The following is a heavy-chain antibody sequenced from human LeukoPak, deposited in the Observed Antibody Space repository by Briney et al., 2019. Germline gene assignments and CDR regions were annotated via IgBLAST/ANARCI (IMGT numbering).Heavy chain of an antibody. CDR3: TRGYSYGYH. J-gene: IGHJ5*02. Sequence: GGSLRLSCTASGFTFGDYAMSWFRQAPGKGLEWLGFIRSKTHSGATEYAASVRGRFTLSRDDSKSIAYLQMNSLKTEDTAMYYCTRGYSYGYHWGQGTLVTVSS. CDR1: GFTFGDYA. D-gene: IGHD5-18*01. CDR2: IRSKTHSGAT. V-gene: IGHV3-49*03.